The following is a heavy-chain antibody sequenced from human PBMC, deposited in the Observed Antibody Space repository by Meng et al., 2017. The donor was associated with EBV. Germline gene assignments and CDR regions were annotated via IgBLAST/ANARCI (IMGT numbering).Heavy chain of an antibody. CDR2: IGGSGGII. CDR1: GFSFNTYG. V-gene: IGHV3-23*01. J-gene: IGHJ5*01. D-gene: IGHD2-15*01. Sequence: EGRWLETGGALVQPGGSLRLSCTVSGFSFNTYGVAWVRQAPGKGPEWVAGIGGSGGIINYADSVKGRFTISTDKSKNTLFLQMNSLRVEDTAIYYCAKSRGWDLLAWLDSWGHGTLVTVSS. CDR3: AKSRGWDLLAWLDS.